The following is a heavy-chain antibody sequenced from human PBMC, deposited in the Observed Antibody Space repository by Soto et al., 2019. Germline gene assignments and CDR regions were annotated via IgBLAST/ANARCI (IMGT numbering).Heavy chain of an antibody. CDR3: XXXXXXXYFDY. V-gene: IGHV3-33*01. CDR1: GFNFGSYG. Sequence: QVRLVESGGGVVQPGRSLRLSCAASGFNFGSYGMHWXXXXXXXGLGYVAIIWYDGSNKYYADSVKGRFTISRDNSKXXXXXXXXXXXXXXXXXXXXXXXXXXXYFDYWGQGTLVTVSS. CDR2: IWYDGSNK. J-gene: IGHJ4*02.